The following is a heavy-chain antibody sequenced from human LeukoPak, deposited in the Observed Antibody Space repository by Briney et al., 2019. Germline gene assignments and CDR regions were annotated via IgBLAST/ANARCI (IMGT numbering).Heavy chain of an antibody. CDR1: GFTFSTYS. D-gene: IGHD5-12*01. CDR2: ISSSGSTI. Sequence: PGGSLRLSCEASGFTFSTYSMNWVRQAPGKGLEWVSYISSSGSTIYYADSVKGRFTISRDNAKKSLYLQMNSLRAEDTAVYYCARDLSGYDSTFDYWGQGTLVTVSS. V-gene: IGHV3-48*04. CDR3: ARDLSGYDSTFDY. J-gene: IGHJ4*02.